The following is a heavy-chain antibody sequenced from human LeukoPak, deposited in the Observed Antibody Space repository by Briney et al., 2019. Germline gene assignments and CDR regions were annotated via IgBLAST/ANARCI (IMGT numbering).Heavy chain of an antibody. CDR1: GLTFSSYW. V-gene: IGHV3-74*01. CDR3: AIDMTGARDH. Sequence: GGSLRLSCAASGLTFSSYWIHWIRQAPGKGLVWVSRIDTDGTITTYADSVKGRFTISRDNAKSTLYLQMNSLRAEDTAVYYCAIDMTGARDHWGQGTLVTVSS. D-gene: IGHD3-9*01. CDR2: IDTDGTIT. J-gene: IGHJ4*02.